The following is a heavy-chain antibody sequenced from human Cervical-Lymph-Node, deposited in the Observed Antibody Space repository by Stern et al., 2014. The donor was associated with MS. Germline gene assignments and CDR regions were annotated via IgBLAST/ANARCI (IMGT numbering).Heavy chain of an antibody. CDR2: MYFTGST. V-gene: IGHV4-28*01. Sequence: QLQLQESGPGLVKPSDTLSLTCAVSGYSISSNNWWVWVRQPPGKGLEWIGYMYFTGSTSYNPSLKSRVTMSLDNPKNQFSLKLSSVPAVDTAVYYCARKVDSSGFYEWGQGTLVTVSS. J-gene: IGHJ4*02. D-gene: IGHD3-22*01. CDR3: ARKVDSSGFYE. CDR1: GYSISSNNW.